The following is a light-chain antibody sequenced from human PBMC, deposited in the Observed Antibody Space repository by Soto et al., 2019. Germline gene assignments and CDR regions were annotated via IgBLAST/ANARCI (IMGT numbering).Light chain of an antibody. CDR2: AAS. Sequence: DIQMTQSPSTLSASVGDRVTITCRASQSISSWLAWYQQKPVKAPKLLIYAASNVESGVPSRFSGSGSGTEFTLAISSLQPDDFATYYCQQYSTYPWTFGQGTKVEIK. CDR1: QSISSW. CDR3: QQYSTYPWT. J-gene: IGKJ1*01. V-gene: IGKV1-5*01.